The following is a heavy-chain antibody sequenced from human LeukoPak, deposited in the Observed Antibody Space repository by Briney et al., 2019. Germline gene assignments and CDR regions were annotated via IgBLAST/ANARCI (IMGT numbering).Heavy chain of an antibody. CDR1: GFTFDDYA. CDR2: ISWNSGSI. V-gene: IGHV3-9*03. CDR3: TKDRGSRQWLVAPDY. Sequence: GRSLRLSCAASGFTFDDYAMHWVRQAPGKGLEGVSGISWNSGSIGYADSVKGRFTISRDNAKNSLYLQMNSLRAEDMALYYCTKDRGSRQWLVAPDYWGQGTLVTVSS. D-gene: IGHD6-19*01. J-gene: IGHJ4*02.